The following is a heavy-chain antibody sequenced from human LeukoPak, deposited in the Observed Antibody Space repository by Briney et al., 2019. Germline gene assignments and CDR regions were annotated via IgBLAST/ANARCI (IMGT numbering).Heavy chain of an antibody. CDR2: PKPDGSAE. V-gene: IGHV3-7*01. CDR1: GFSCRTYW. J-gene: IGHJ4*02. CDR3: ARDGRLHTNFDY. D-gene: IGHD3-16*01. Sequence: GGSLRLYCAASGFSCRTYWMGWVRQAPGKGLEWVANPKPDGSAEYYADSVRGRFTAPRHNANNLLYLQMNRLRAEDTPVYYCARDGRLHTNFDYWGQGTLLTVSS.